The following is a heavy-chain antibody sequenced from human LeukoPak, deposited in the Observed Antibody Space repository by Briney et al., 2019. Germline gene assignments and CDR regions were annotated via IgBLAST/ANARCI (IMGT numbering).Heavy chain of an antibody. D-gene: IGHD3-10*01. CDR2: INPNSGGT. CDR3: AVMLTMVRGAVGDH. V-gene: IGHV1-2*02. CDR1: GYTFTGYY. Sequence: ASVKVSCKASGYTFTGYYLHWVRQAPGQGLQWMGWINPNSGGTKYALTFQGRVTMTRDTSISTAHMELSRLTFDDTAVYYCAVMLTMVRGAVGDHWGQGTQVTVSS. J-gene: IGHJ4*02.